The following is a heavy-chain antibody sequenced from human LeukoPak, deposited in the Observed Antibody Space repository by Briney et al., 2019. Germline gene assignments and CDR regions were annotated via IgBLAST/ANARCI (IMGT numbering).Heavy chain of an antibody. D-gene: IGHD3-22*01. J-gene: IGHJ3*02. CDR1: GFTFSDHY. Sequence: GGSLRLSCAASGFTFSDHYMDWVRQAPGKGLEWVGRIRNRAKSYTTQYAPSVKDRFTISRDDSRNSLYLQMNSLKTEDTAVYFCARVGDYYDSRGYSTDAFDIWGQGTVVTVSS. CDR3: ARVGDYYDSRGYSTDAFDI. CDR2: IRNRAKSYTT. V-gene: IGHV3-72*01.